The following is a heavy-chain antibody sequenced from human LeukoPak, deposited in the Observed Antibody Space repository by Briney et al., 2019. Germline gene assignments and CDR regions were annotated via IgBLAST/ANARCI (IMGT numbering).Heavy chain of an antibody. V-gene: IGHV1-2*02. CDR2: INPNSGGT. D-gene: IGHD5-24*01. Sequence: ASLKVSCTASGYTFTGYYMRWVRQAPGQGLEWMGWINPNSGGTNYAQKFQGRVTMTRDTSISTAYMELSRLRSDDTAVYYCARDARWLQSITYYYYYYRDVWGKGTMVTVSS. CDR3: ARDARWLQSITYYYYYYRDV. CDR1: GYTFTGYY. J-gene: IGHJ6*03.